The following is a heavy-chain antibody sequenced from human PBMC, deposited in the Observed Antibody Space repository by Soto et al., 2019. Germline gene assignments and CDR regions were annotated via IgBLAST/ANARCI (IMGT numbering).Heavy chain of an antibody. J-gene: IGHJ4*02. Sequence: QVHVVQSGAEMQRLGSSVKVSCKASGGTYSSYAFNWGRQAHGQGLEWVGGTIPVFQTTNLEQKFQGRVTLTADERTTTAYMELSRLTSEDTAVYFCSLGYSSSWKNFFDYWGQGTLVSVTS. CDR2: TIPVFQTT. D-gene: IGHD3-10*01. CDR1: GGTYSSYA. CDR3: SLGYSSSWKNFFDY. V-gene: IGHV1-69*01.